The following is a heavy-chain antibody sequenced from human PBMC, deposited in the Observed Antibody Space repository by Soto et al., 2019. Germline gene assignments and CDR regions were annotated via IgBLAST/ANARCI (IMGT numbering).Heavy chain of an antibody. CDR3: ASIAARFAGMDV. CDR1: GGTFSSYA. CDR2: IIPIFGTA. J-gene: IGHJ6*02. V-gene: IGHV1-69*06. D-gene: IGHD6-6*01. Sequence: QVQLVQSGAEVKKPGSSVKVSCKASGGTFSSYAISWVRQAPGQGLEWMGGIIPIFGTANYARKFQGRVTITEDKSTSTSYMELSSLRSEDTAVYYCASIAARFAGMDVWGQGTTVTVSS.